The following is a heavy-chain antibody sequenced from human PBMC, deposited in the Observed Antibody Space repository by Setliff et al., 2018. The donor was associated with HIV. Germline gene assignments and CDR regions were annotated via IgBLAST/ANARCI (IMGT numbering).Heavy chain of an antibody. J-gene: IGHJ4*02. D-gene: IGHD2-21*02. V-gene: IGHV4-4*07. Sequence: SETLSLTCTVSGGSISSYYWSWIRQPAGKGLEWIGRIYSPIISTNYNPSLEGRVTISVDTSKMQFSLRLTSVTAADTAVYYCATLDPSGGNFLAYWGQGTLVTVSS. CDR1: GGSISSYY. CDR2: IYSPIIST. CDR3: ATLDPSGGNFLAY.